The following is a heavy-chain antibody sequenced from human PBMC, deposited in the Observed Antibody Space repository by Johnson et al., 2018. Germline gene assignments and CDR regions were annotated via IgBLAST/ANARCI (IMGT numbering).Heavy chain of an antibody. CDR1: GFTFCSYG. CDR3: GRNRVVVMVSDAFDI. V-gene: IGHV3-30*03. D-gene: IGHD2-15*01. Sequence: QVQLLESGGGVVQPGKSXRLSCAASGFTFCSYGMHWVRQAPCKGLEWVAVIAYDGSNKYYTDSVKGRFTISRDNSKNTLYMKMNSMRAEDTAVYYCGRNRVVVMVSDAFDIWGQGTVVTFSS. CDR2: IAYDGSNK. J-gene: IGHJ3*02.